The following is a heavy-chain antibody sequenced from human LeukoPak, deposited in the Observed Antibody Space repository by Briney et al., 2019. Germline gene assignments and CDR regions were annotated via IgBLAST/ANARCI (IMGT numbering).Heavy chain of an antibody. V-gene: IGHV3-7*01. CDR1: GFTFSSYW. J-gene: IGHJ4*02. Sequence: PGGSLRLSCAASGFTFSSYWVSWVRQAPGKGLDGVANIKEDGSEKYNVDSVKGRFTISRDNAKNSLYLQMNSLRAEDTAVYYCARFIRGVTQSSYDSWGQGTLVTVSS. CDR2: IKEDGSEK. D-gene: IGHD3-10*01. CDR3: ARFIRGVTQSSYDS.